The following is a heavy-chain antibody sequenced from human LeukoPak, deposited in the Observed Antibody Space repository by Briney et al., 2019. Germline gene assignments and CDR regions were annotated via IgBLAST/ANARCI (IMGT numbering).Heavy chain of an antibody. CDR3: ARGGNYFRFDP. V-gene: IGHV1-18*01. Sequence: ASVKVSCKAPGYTFTNYIISWVRQAPGQGLGWMGWISAYNGNTNYAQKLQGRVTMTTDTSTATAYMELRSLRSDDTAVYYCARGGNYFRFDPWGQGTLVTVSS. CDR2: ISAYNGNT. J-gene: IGHJ5*02. D-gene: IGHD1-26*01. CDR1: GYTFTNYI.